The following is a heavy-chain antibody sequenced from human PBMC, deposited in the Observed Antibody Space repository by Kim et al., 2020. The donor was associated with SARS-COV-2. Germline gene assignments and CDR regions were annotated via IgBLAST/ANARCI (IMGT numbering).Heavy chain of an antibody. CDR1: GGSFSGYY. Sequence: SETLSLTCAVYGGSFSGYYWSWIRQPPGKGLEWIGEINHSGSTNYNPSLKSRVTMLVDTSKNQFSLNLRSVTAAATAVYYCARGRECSGGSCYPGYWGQGTLVTVSS. CDR3: ARGRECSGGSCYPGY. J-gene: IGHJ4*02. V-gene: IGHV4-34*01. CDR2: INHSGST. D-gene: IGHD2-15*01.